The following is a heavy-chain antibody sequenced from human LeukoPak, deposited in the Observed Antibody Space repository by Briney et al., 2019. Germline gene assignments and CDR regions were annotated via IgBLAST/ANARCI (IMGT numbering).Heavy chain of an antibody. CDR3: ARNPRPEPYSSGWYVSPLSDPCWFDP. Sequence: RSSETLSLTCTVSGGSISSGSYYWSWIRQPAGKGLEWIGRIYTSGSTNYNPSLKSRVTISVDTSKNQFSLKLSSVTAADTAVYYCARNPRPEPYSSGWYVSPLSDPCWFDPWGQGTLVTVSS. J-gene: IGHJ5*02. V-gene: IGHV4-61*02. CDR2: IYTSGST. D-gene: IGHD6-19*01. CDR1: GGSISSGSYY.